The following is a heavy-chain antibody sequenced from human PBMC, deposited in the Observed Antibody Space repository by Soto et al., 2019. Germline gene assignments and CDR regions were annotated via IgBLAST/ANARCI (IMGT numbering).Heavy chain of an antibody. CDR2: ISTSSGSI. CDR3: ARENRDEYYVDY. CDR1: GFTFTTYT. Sequence: EVQLVESGGGLVKPGGSLRLSCAASGFTFTTYTMNWVRQAPGKGLECVSSISTSSGSIYYADSVKSRFTISRDNANNSLYLQMNSLRAEDTAVYYCARENRDEYYVDYWGQGTLVTVSS. V-gene: IGHV3-21*01. J-gene: IGHJ4*02.